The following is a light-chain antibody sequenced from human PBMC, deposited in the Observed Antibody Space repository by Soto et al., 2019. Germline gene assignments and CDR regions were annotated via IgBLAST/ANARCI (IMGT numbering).Light chain of an antibody. CDR3: QQRSNWPLT. J-gene: IGKJ4*01. Sequence: EIVLTQSPATLSLSPGERATLSCRASQSVSSYLAWYQQKPGQAPRLLIYDASNRATGIPARFSGSGSGTDFTLTICRLEPEDFAVYYCQQRSNWPLTFGGGNKVEIK. V-gene: IGKV3-11*01. CDR1: QSVSSY. CDR2: DAS.